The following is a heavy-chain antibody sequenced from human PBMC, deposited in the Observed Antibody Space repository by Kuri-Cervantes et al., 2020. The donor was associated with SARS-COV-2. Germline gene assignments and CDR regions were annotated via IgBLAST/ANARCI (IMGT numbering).Heavy chain of an antibody. CDR2: IDPSDSYT. CDR3: ATTRHIVVVPAAITSWFDP. V-gene: IGHV5-10-1*01. Sequence: GESLKLSCKTSGYSFNYYWIARVRQMPGKGLEWMGRIDPSDSYTNYSPSFQGHVTISADKSISTAYLQWSSLKASDTAMYYCATTRHIVVVPAAITSWFDPWGQGTLVTVSS. D-gene: IGHD2-2*01. CDR1: GYSFNYYW. J-gene: IGHJ5*02.